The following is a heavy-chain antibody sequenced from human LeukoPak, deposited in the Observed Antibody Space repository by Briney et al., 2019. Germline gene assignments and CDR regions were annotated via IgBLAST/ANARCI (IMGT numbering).Heavy chain of an antibody. CDR1: GFIFSSYA. CDR2: ISYDGSNK. J-gene: IGHJ6*02. CDR3: AKGTAPYYYGMDV. Sequence: GGSLRLSCAASGFIFSSYAMHWVRQAPGKGLEWVAVISYDGSNKYYADSVKGRFTISRDNSKNTLYLQMNSLRAEDTAVYYCAKGTAPYYYGMDVWGQGTTVTVSS. V-gene: IGHV3-30-3*01. D-gene: IGHD4-17*01.